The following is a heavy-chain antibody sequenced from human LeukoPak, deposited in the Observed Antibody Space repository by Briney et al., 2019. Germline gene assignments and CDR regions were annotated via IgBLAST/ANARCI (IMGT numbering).Heavy chain of an antibody. D-gene: IGHD3-10*01. J-gene: IGHJ4*02. CDR3: ARDPGGYFDY. CDR1: GFTVSSNY. CDR2: IYSGGST. Sequence: GGSLRLSCAASGFTVSSNYMSWVRQAPGRGLEWVSVIYSGGSTYYADSVRGRFTISRDNSKNTLYLQMNSLRAEDTAVYYCARDPGGYFDYWGQGTLVTVSS. V-gene: IGHV3-66*01.